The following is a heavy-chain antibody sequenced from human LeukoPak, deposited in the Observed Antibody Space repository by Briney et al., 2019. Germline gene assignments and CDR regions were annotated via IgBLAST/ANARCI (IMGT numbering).Heavy chain of an antibody. V-gene: IGHV3-23*01. CDR1: GFTFSSYA. CDR3: AKDINPPAAIRAGWFDP. Sequence: GGSLRLSCAASGFTFSSYAMSWVRQAPGKGLEWVSAISVSGGSTYYADSVKGRFTISRDNSKNTLYLQMNSLRAEDTAVYYCAKDINPPAAIRAGWFDPWGQGTLVTVSS. J-gene: IGHJ5*02. CDR2: ISVSGGST. D-gene: IGHD2-2*02.